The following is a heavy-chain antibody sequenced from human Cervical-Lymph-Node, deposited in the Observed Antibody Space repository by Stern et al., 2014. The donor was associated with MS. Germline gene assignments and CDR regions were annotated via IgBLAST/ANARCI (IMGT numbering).Heavy chain of an antibody. CDR1: GGTFSRYA. J-gene: IGHJ6*02. Sequence: QDQLVQSGAEVKKPGSSVKVSCKASGGTFSRYAISWVRQAPGQGLEWMGGSIPIFNTAKYAQKFQGRLTITADESTSTAYMELSSLRSEDTAVYYCARDAKNYYDSSGFLYYYYYGMDVWGQGTTVTVSS. D-gene: IGHD3-22*01. CDR2: SIPIFNTA. V-gene: IGHV1-69*12. CDR3: ARDAKNYYDSSGFLYYYYYGMDV.